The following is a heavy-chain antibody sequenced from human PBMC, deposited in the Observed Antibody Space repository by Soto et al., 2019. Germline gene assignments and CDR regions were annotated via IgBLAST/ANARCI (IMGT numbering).Heavy chain of an antibody. CDR1: GGSISSYY. J-gene: IGHJ4*02. CDR3: ARRSSTSWDQYYFDY. V-gene: IGHV4-59*08. CDR2: IYYSGST. D-gene: IGHD2-2*01. Sequence: SETLSLTCTVSGGSISSYYWSWIRQPPGKGLEWIGYIYYSGSTNYNPSLKSRVTISVDTSKNQFSLKLSSVTAADTAVYYCARRSSTSWDQYYFDYWGQGTLGIVSS.